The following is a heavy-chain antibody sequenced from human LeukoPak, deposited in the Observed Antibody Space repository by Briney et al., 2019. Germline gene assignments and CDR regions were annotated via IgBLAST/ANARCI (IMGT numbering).Heavy chain of an antibody. CDR2: INHSGST. CDR3: ARGTYYYDSSGYSNFDY. CDR1: GGSFSGYY. D-gene: IGHD3-22*01. V-gene: IGHV4-34*01. Sequence: PSETLSLTCAVYGGSFSGYYWSWIRQPPGKGLEWIGEINHSGSTNYNPSLKSRVTISVDTSKNQFSLKLSSVTAADTAMYYCARGTYYYDSSGYSNFDYWGRGTLVTVSS. J-gene: IGHJ4*02.